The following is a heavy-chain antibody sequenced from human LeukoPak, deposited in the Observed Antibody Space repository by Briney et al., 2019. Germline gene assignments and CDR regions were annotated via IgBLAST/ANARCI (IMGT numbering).Heavy chain of an antibody. Sequence: GGSLRLSCAASGFTFSTYTINWVRQAPGKGLEWVSFISSTGRTIKYADSLEGRFTISRDNARTSLYLQMNSLRVDDTAVYYCAVSPFAAAPSSSWGQGTLVTISS. CDR2: ISSTGRTI. CDR1: GFTFSTYT. CDR3: AVSPFAAAPSSS. V-gene: IGHV3-48*04. J-gene: IGHJ5*02. D-gene: IGHD2-15*01.